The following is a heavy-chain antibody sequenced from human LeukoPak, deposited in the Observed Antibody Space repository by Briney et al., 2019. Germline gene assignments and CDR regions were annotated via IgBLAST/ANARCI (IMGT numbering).Heavy chain of an antibody. V-gene: IGHV3-21*01. CDR1: GFTFSSYS. D-gene: IGHD6-6*01. CDR3: ARDPGPSSSSAGWFDP. CDR2: ISSSSSYI. Sequence: GGSLRLSCAASGFTFSSYSMNWVRQAPGKGLEWVSSISSSSSYIYYADSVKGRFTISRDNAKNSLYLQMNSLRAEDTAVYYCARDPGPSSSSAGWFDPWGQGTLVTVSS. J-gene: IGHJ5*02.